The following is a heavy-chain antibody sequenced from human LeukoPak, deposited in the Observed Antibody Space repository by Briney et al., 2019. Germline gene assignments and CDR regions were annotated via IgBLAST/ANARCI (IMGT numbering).Heavy chain of an antibody. D-gene: IGHD3-22*01. V-gene: IGHV3-48*02. CDR3: ARDFRYRDSSGYYSFDY. J-gene: IGHJ4*02. Sequence: TGGSLRLSCAASGFTFTIYGMNCLRQDPGKGLEWVSYLSGRSDSIYYAESVKGRFTISRDNARNSLYLQMNSLRDEDTAVYYCARDFRYRDSSGYYSFDYWGQGTLVTVSS. CDR2: LSGRSDSI. CDR1: GFTFTIYG.